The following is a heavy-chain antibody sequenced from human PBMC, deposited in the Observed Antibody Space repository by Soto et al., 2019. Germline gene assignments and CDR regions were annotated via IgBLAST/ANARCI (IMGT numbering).Heavy chain of an antibody. CDR3: SRGLGSGDY. CDR1: GYTFTSYY. D-gene: IGHD3-10*01. CDR2: INPNGGST. J-gene: IGHJ4*02. V-gene: IGHV1-46*03. Sequence: QVQLVQSGAEVKNPGASVTISCRASGYTFTSYYIHWVRQAPGQGLEWMAIINPNGGSTNYAQRFQGRVTVTRDTSTSIVYMELSSLRSEDTAVDYCSRGLGSGDYWGQGTLVIVSS.